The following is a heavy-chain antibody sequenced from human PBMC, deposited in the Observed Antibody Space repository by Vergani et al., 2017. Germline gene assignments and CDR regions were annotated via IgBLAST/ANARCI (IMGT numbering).Heavy chain of an antibody. CDR2: ISSNGGST. J-gene: IGHJ4*02. V-gene: IGHV3-64*01. CDR1: GFTFSSYA. CDR3: ARDRGYSGYDGIDY. D-gene: IGHD5-12*01. Sequence: EVQLVESGGGLVQPGGSLRLSCAASGFTFSSYAMHWVRQAPGKGLEYVSAISSNGGSTYYANSVKGRFTISRDNSKDTLFLQMGSLRAEDMAVYYCARDRGYSGYDGIDYWGQGTLVTVPS.